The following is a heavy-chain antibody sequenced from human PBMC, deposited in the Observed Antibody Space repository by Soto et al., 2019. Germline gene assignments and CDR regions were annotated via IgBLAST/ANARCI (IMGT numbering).Heavy chain of an antibody. V-gene: IGHV3-9*01. D-gene: IGHD6-19*01. CDR1: GFTFDDYA. CDR2: ISWNSGSI. CDR3: ARGGLGEQWQVHTFGGFDY. Sequence: GGSLRLSCAASGFTFDDYAMHWVRQAPGKGLEWVSGISWNSGSIGYADSVKGRFTISRDNAKNALYLQMNSLRAEDTAVYYCARGGLGEQWQVHTFGGFDYSGQGTVVTVSS. J-gene: IGHJ4*02.